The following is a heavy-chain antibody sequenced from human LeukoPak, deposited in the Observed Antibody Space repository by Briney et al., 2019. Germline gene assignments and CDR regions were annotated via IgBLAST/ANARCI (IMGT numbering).Heavy chain of an antibody. Sequence: SGPTLVNPTQTLTLTCTFSGFSFSTNGMGVGWIRQPPGKALEWLALSYWNDDKSYSPSLKSRLTITRDTSKNQVVLTLTNMDPVDTATNYCAHRRVATNPAYFDYWGQGTLVTVSS. CDR3: AHRRVATNPAYFDY. CDR1: GFSFSTNGMG. V-gene: IGHV2-5*01. CDR2: SYWNDDK. D-gene: IGHD5-24*01. J-gene: IGHJ4*02.